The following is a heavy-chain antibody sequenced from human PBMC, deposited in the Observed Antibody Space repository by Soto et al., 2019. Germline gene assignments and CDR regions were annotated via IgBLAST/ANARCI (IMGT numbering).Heavy chain of an antibody. CDR2: INHSGST. J-gene: IGHJ4*02. CDR3: ASHRPTVTTFDY. V-gene: IGHV4-34*01. D-gene: IGHD4-17*01. Sequence: QVQLRQWGAGLVKPSETLSLTCAVYGGSFNGYYWNWIRQPPGKGLEWIGEINHSGSTNYNPSLKIRVSISVDTSTNQFSLRLSSVTAADTAVYYCASHRPTVTTFDYWGQGTLVTVSS. CDR1: GGSFNGYY.